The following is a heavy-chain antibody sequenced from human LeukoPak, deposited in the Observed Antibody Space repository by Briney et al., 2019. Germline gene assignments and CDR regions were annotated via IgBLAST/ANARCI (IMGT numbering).Heavy chain of an antibody. CDR3: ARDRTTVTTYYFDY. V-gene: IGHV1-18*01. J-gene: IGHJ4*02. CDR1: GYTFTSYG. Sequence: ASVKVSRKASGYTFTSYGIRWVRQAPGQGLEWMGWISAYNGNTNDAQKLQGRVTMTTDTSTSTAYMELRSLRSDDTAVYYCARDRTTVTTYYFDYWGQGTLVTVSS. D-gene: IGHD4-17*01. CDR2: ISAYNGNT.